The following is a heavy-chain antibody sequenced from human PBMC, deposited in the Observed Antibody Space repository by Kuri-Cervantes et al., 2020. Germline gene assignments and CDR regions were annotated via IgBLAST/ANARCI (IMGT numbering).Heavy chain of an antibody. V-gene: IGHV4-39*07. CDR2: IYYSGST. CDR1: GGSISSSNYY. D-gene: IGHD6-13*01. J-gene: IGHJ5*02. CDR3: ARDGGYSSSWYKGFDP. Sequence: GSLRLSCTVSGGSISSSNYYWGWIRQPPGKGLEWIGSIYYSGSTYPKSSLKSRVTISLDTSKNQFSLKLSSVTAADTAVYYCARDGGYSSSWYKGFDPWGQGTLVTVSS.